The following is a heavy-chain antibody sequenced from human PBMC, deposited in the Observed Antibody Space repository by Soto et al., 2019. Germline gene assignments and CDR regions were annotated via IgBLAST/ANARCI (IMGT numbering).Heavy chain of an antibody. CDR1: GGTFGSYA. V-gene: IGHV1-69*01. CDR2: IIPITATA. D-gene: IGHD2-2*01. Sequence: QVQLVQSGAEVKKPGSSVKVSCKASGGTFGSYAISWVRQAPGQGLEWMGGIIPITATANYAQKFQGRVTITADESTSTDYMQLSSLRSEDTAVYYCARSQGSSTSLEIYYYYSYGMDVWGQGTTVTVSS. J-gene: IGHJ6*02. CDR3: ARSQGSSTSLEIYYYYSYGMDV.